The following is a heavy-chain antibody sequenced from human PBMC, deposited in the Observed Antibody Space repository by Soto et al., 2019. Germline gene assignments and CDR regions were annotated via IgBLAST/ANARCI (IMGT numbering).Heavy chain of an antibody. V-gene: IGHV3-11*01. CDR3: ARAPRDCSGASCYLGGVSYYFYYYMDV. CDR2: VAANGSSV. J-gene: IGHJ6*03. Sequence: GGSLRLSCAASGFTFSDFYMSWVRQAPGKGLEWVSYVAANGSSVYYADSVKGRFTISRDNAKNSLYLQMNSLRAEDTAVYYCARAPRDCSGASCYLGGVSYYFYYYMDVWGRGTTVTVSS. D-gene: IGHD2-15*01. CDR1: GFTFSDFY.